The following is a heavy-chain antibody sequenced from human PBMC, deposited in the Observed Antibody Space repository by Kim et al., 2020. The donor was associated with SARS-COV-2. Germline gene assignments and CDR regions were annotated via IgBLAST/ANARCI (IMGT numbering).Heavy chain of an antibody. V-gene: IGHV1-24*01. Sequence: ASVKVSCKVSGYTLTELSMHWVRQAPGKGLEWMGGFDPEDGETIYAQKFQGRVTMTEDTSTDTAYMELSSLRSEDTAVYYCATSRIIRFLEWLPPYYFDYGGQGTLVTVSS. CDR1: GYTLTELS. CDR3: ATSRIIRFLEWLPPYYFDY. D-gene: IGHD3-3*01. CDR2: FDPEDGET. J-gene: IGHJ4*02.